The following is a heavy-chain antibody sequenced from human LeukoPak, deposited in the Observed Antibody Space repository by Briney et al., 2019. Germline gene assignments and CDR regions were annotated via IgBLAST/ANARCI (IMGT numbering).Heavy chain of an antibody. CDR2: MSGWDGST. J-gene: IGHJ4*02. V-gene: IGHV3-23*01. Sequence: PGGSLRLSCAASGFTFRGQNMSWVREAPGKGQEWVSGMSGWDGSTQYANSVKGRFTTSRDGSKNTLYLQMDSLKAEDTAVYYCVKGAWLEYWGQGALVTVS. CDR1: GFTFRGQN. CDR3: VKGAWLEY.